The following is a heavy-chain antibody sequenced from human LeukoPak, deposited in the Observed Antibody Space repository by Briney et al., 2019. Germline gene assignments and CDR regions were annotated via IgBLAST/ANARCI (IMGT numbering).Heavy chain of an antibody. D-gene: IGHD1-26*01. Sequence: GGSLRLSCVASGFTFSSYAMHWVRQAPGKGLEWVAVISYDGSNKYYADSVKGRFTISRDNSKNTLYQQMNSLRAEDTAVYYCARAPGSYYDYYFDYWGQGTLVTVSS. CDR2: ISYDGSNK. CDR1: GFTFSSYA. V-gene: IGHV3-30*01. CDR3: ARAPGSYYDYYFDY. J-gene: IGHJ4*02.